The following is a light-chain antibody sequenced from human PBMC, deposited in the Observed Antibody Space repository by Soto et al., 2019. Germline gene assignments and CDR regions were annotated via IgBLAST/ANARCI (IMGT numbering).Light chain of an antibody. CDR1: QRVSRW. Sequence: DIQMTQSPSTLSASVGDRVTISCRASQRVSRWVAWYQQKPGKTPKVLIYDASVLESGVPSRFSGDGDGTEFTLTVSSLQPDDIATYYCQQYKNYASWTFDQETKVVIK. CDR3: QQYKNYASWT. CDR2: DAS. V-gene: IGKV1-5*01. J-gene: IGKJ1*01.